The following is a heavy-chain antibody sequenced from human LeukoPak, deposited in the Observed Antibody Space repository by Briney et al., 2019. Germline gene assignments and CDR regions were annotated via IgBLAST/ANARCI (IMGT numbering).Heavy chain of an antibody. D-gene: IGHD3/OR15-3a*01. CDR1: GGSISSSTYY. Sequence: PSETLSLTCTVSGGSISSSTYYGGWIRQAPGKGLEWVSAISGSSTKTYYADAVKGRFTISRDNSKNMVYLQMNSLRAEDTALYYCVKGEFFDWLLFNFDYWGQGTLVAVSS. V-gene: IGHV3-23*01. J-gene: IGHJ4*02. CDR3: VKGEFFDWLLFNFDY. CDR2: ISGSSTKT.